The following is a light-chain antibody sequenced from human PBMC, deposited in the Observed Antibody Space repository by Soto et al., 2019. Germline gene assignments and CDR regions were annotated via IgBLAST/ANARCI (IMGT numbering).Light chain of an antibody. CDR1: SGHSNYA. CDR3: QTWGSGIVV. V-gene: IGLV4-69*01. CDR2: LNSDGSH. J-gene: IGLJ2*01. Sequence: QPVLTQSPSASASLGASVKLTCTLSSGHSNYAIAWHQQQSEKGPRYLMKLNSDGSHSKGDGIPDRFSGSSSGAERYLTISRPPSEDQADYYCQTWGSGIVVFGGRTQLPVL.